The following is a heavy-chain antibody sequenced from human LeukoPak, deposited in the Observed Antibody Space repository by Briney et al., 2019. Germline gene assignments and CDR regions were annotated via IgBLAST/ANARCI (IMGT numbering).Heavy chain of an antibody. D-gene: IGHD2-2*01. J-gene: IGHJ4*02. CDR1: GFTVSSNY. CDR3: AKDQVDVGFDY. Sequence: GGSLRLSCAASGFTVSSNYMSWVRQAPGKGLEWVSAISGSGGSTYYADSVKGRFTISRDNSKNTLYLQMNSLRAEDTAVYYCAKDQVDVGFDYWGQGTLVTVSS. CDR2: ISGSGGST. V-gene: IGHV3-23*01.